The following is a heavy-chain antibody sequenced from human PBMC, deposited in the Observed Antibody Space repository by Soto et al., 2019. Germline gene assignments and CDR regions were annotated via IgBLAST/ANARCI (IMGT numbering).Heavy chain of an antibody. V-gene: IGHV1-46*01. CDR3: VRDMQLWRLDS. Sequence: ASVKVSCKASGYTFTSRYMHWVRQAPGQGLEWMGIINPSDGSTTYAQKFQGRFTISTDNAKNTLFLHMNSLRAEDTAVYYCVRDMQLWRLDSWGQGTLVTVSS. J-gene: IGHJ4*02. D-gene: IGHD2-21*01. CDR2: INPSDGST. CDR1: GYTFTSRY.